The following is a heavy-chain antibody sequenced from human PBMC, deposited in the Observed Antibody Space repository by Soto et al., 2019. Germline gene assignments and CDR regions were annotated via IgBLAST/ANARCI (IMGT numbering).Heavy chain of an antibody. CDR3: ASGYCSSTACYGYLEY. D-gene: IGHD2-2*03. V-gene: IGHV4-4*07. Sequence: LSLTCTVSGDSISNYYRTWIRQPAGKGLEWIGRIYTSGSTNYNPSLKSRVTMSVDTSKRQLSLKLSPLTAADTAKYYSASGYCSSTACYGYLEYWGQGTLVTVCS. CDR2: IYTSGST. J-gene: IGHJ4*03. CDR1: GDSISNYY.